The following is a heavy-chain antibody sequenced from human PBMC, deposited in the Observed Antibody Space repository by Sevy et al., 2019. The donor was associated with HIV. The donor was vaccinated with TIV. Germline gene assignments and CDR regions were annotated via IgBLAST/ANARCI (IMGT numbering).Heavy chain of an antibody. Sequence: GSLRLSCAASGFTFTYAWMTWVRQAPGKGLAWVGRIKSRADGGTTDYAAPVKGRFTISRDDSKNTLYLQMNSLRSEDTGVYYCSTDPIILLLVTDGKDVWGQRTTVTVSS. V-gene: IGHV3-15*01. CDR2: IKSRADGGTT. J-gene: IGHJ6*02. D-gene: IGHD2-8*01. CDR1: GFTFTYAW. CDR3: STDPIILLLVTDGKDV.